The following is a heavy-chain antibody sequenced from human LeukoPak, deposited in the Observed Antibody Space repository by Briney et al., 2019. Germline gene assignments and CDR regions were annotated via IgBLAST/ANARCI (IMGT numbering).Heavy chain of an antibody. CDR2: IYYSGST. V-gene: IGHV4-39*07. CDR3: ARLSSGWSFDY. D-gene: IGHD6-19*01. CDR1: GGSISSSSYY. Sequence: PSETLSLTCTVSGGSISSSSYYWGWIRQPPGKGLEWIGSIYYSGSTYYNPSLKSRVTISVDTSKNQFSLKLSSVTAADTAVCYCARLSSGWSFDYWGQGTLVTVSS. J-gene: IGHJ4*02.